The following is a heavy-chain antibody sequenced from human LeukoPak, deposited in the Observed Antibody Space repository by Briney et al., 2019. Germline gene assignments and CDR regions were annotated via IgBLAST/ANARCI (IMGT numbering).Heavy chain of an antibody. CDR2: TNDSGGST. J-gene: IGHJ4*02. CDR3: AKGEYYDSSGYYYPQDFDY. V-gene: IGHV3-23*01. D-gene: IGHD3-22*01. Sequence: PGGSLRLSCAAAGFTFSRYAMSWVRQAPGKGLEWVSTTNDSGGSTYYADSVKGRFTISRDNSKNTLYLQMNSLRAEDTAVYYCAKGEYYDSSGYYYPQDFDYWGQGTLVTVSS. CDR1: GFTFSRYA.